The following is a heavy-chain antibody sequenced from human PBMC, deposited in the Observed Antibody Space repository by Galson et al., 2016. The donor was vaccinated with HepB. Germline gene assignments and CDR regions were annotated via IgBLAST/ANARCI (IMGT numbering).Heavy chain of an antibody. CDR2: IYPDDAEV. Sequence: QSGAEVEKPGESLRISLNTAGFSFTRDWGAWGRQTPGKGLEWVGIIYPDDAEVKYSPSFQGQVTISADKSINTAYLQWSSLKSSDTAMYYCTRRALIALQDYWYFDHWGPGTLVTVSS. CDR3: TRRALIALQDYWYFDH. V-gene: IGHV5-51*01. J-gene: IGHJ2*01. CDR1: GFSFTRDW. D-gene: IGHD3-16*01.